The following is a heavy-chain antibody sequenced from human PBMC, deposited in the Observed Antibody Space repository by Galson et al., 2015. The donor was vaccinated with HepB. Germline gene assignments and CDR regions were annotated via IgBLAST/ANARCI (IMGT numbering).Heavy chain of an antibody. CDR1: GGTFSSYT. CDR2: IIPILGIA. J-gene: IGHJ4*02. Sequence: SVKVSCKASGGTFSSYTISWVRQAPGQGLEWMGMIIPILGIANYAQKFQGRVTITADKSPSTAYMELSSLRSEDTAVYYCARGGGYSYGSTFDYSGQGTLVTVSS. CDR3: ARGGGYSYGSTFDY. V-gene: IGHV1-69*02. D-gene: IGHD5-18*01.